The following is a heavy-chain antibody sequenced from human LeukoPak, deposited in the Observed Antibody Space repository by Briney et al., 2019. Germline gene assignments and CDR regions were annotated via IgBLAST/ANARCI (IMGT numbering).Heavy chain of an antibody. CDR1: GYTFTSYG. CDR2: IIPIFGTA. D-gene: IGHD3-22*01. J-gene: IGHJ4*02. CDR3: ALTGDSSGYYFSIFDY. Sequence: SVKVSCKASGYTFTSYGISWVRQAPGQGLEWMGGIIPIFGTANYAQKFQGRVTITADESTSTAYMELSSLRSEDTAVYYCALTGDSSGYYFSIFDYWGQGTLVTVSS. V-gene: IGHV1-69*13.